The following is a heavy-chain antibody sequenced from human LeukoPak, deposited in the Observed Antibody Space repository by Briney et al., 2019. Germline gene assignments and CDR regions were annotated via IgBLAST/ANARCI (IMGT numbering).Heavy chain of an antibody. CDR1: GGAFSSYV. CDR3: ARSITMIVVVPPGY. CDR2: ISAYNGNT. Sequence: ASVKVSCKASGGAFSSYVISWVRQAPGQGLEWMGWISAYNGNTNYAQKLQGRVTMTRDTSTSTVYMELSSLRSEDTAVYYRARSITMIVVVPPGYWGQGTLVTVSS. D-gene: IGHD3-22*01. J-gene: IGHJ4*02. V-gene: IGHV1-18*01.